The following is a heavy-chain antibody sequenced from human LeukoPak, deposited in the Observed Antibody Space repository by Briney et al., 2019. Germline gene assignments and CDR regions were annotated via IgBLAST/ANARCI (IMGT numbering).Heavy chain of an antibody. Sequence: ASVKVSCKASGYTXSAFYKHGVRQAPGQGLEWVGWINPNTGGTTYAQKFQGRVTMTRDTSISTAYMELSSLRSDDTAVYYCARGLLSGVPPEYYAMDVWGQGTTVTVSS. CDR3: ARGLLSGVPPEYYAMDV. V-gene: IGHV1-2*02. J-gene: IGHJ6*02. CDR1: GYTXSAFY. CDR2: INPNTGGT. D-gene: IGHD3-3*01.